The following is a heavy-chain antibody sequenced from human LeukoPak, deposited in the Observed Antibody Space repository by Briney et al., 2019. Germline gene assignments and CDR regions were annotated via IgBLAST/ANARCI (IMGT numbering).Heavy chain of an antibody. D-gene: IGHD3-10*01. CDR1: GYTLTELS. CDR2: INPNSGGT. Sequence: GASVKVSCKVSGYTLTELSMHWVRQAPGQGLEWMGWINPNSGGTKYAQKFQGRVTMTRDTSISTAYMELSRLRSDDTAVYYCARNYYGSGSYSSWGDAFDIWGQGTMVTVSS. CDR3: ARNYYGSGSYSSWGDAFDI. J-gene: IGHJ3*02. V-gene: IGHV1-2*02.